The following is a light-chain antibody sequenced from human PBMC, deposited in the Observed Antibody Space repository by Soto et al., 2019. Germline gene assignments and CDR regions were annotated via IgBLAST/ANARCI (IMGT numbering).Light chain of an antibody. CDR2: DAS. CDR1: QSISSW. V-gene: IGKV1-5*01. Sequence: IQITQSPSTLSPSVVDILTITCRASQSISSWLAWYQQKPGKAPKLLIYDASSLESGVPSRFSGSGSGTEFTLTISRLEPEDFAVYYCQQFSSYPLTFGGGTKVDIK. J-gene: IGKJ4*01. CDR3: QQFSSYPLT.